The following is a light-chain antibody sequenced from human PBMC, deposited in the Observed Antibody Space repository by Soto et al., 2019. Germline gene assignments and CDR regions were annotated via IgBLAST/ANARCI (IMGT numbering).Light chain of an antibody. CDR2: AAS. V-gene: IGKV1-39*01. Sequence: DLQMTPSPSSLSASVGDRVTITCRASQSISRYLNWYQQKPGKAPKLLIYAASTLQSGVPSRFSGSESGTDFTLTISSLQPEDVATYYCQQSYNLTFTFGPGTKVVSK. CDR3: QQSYNLTFT. J-gene: IGKJ3*01. CDR1: QSISRY.